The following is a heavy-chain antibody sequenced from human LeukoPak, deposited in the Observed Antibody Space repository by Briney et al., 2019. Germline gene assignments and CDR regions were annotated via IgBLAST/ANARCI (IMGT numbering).Heavy chain of an antibody. CDR3: ARTYCGGDCRGYYYYYYMDV. Sequence: SETLSLTCTVSGDSISSAYWGWIRQSAGKGLEYIGRLYVNGSPNSNPSLKSRVTMSLDTSKNQFSLKVRSVTATDTAVYYCARTYCGGDCRGYYYYYYMDVWGKGTTVTISS. J-gene: IGHJ6*03. CDR2: LYVNGSP. D-gene: IGHD2-21*02. V-gene: IGHV4-4*07. CDR1: GDSISSAY.